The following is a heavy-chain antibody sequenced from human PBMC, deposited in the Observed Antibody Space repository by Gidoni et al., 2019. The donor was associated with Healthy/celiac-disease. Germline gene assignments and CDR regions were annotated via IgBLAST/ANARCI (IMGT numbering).Heavy chain of an antibody. CDR3: ARAYRVEYQLLWLGRNDY. D-gene: IGHD2-2*01. CDR1: GYTFTSYG. CDR2: ISAYNGNT. J-gene: IGHJ4*02. V-gene: IGHV1-18*01. Sequence: QVQLVQSGAEVKKPGASVKVSCKASGYTFTSYGISWVRQAPGQGLEWMGWISAYNGNTNYAQKLQGRVTMTTDTSTSTAYMELRSLRSDDTAVYYCARAYRVEYQLLWLGRNDYWGQGTLVTVSS.